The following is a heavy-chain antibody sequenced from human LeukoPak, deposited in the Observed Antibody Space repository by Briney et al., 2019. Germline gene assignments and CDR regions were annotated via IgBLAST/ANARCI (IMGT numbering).Heavy chain of an antibody. CDR2: ISSSSDTI. CDR3: AMAHCGGDCHSPDY. Sequence: PGGSLRLSCAASGFTFSDYYMSWIRQAPGKGLEWVSYISSSSDTIYYADSVKGRFTISRDNAKNSLYLQMNSLRDEDTAVYYCAMAHCGGDCHSPDYWGQGTLVTVSS. V-gene: IGHV3-11*04. J-gene: IGHJ4*02. D-gene: IGHD2-21*02. CDR1: GFTFSDYY.